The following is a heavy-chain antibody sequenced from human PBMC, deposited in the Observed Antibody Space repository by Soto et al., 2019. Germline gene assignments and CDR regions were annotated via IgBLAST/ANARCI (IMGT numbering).Heavy chain of an antibody. CDR2: MNPNGGRT. Sequence: QAQLVQSGAEVKKPGASVKVSSKASGYTFINYDINWVRQATGQGLEWMGWMNPNGGRTGYAQKFQGRVTMTRNTSITTAYMELSGLRFEDTAVYYCARRIASAGTWWFDPWGPGTLVTVSS. CDR1: GYTFINYD. CDR3: ARRIASAGTWWFDP. J-gene: IGHJ5*02. V-gene: IGHV1-8*01. D-gene: IGHD6-13*01.